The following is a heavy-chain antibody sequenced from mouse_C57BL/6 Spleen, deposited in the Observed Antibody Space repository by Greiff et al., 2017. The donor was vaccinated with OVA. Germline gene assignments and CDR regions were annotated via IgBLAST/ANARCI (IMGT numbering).Heavy chain of an antibody. CDR3: ARLGHYDYSWFAY. CDR1: GYTFTSYW. V-gene: IGHV1-59*01. CDR2: IYPSDSYT. D-gene: IGHD2-4*01. Sequence: QVQLQQPGAELVRPGTSVKLSCKASGYTFTSYWMHWVKQRPGQGLEWIGVIYPSDSYTNYNQKFKGKATLTVDTSSSTAYMQLSSLTSEDSAVYYCARLGHYDYSWFAYWGQGTLVTVSA. J-gene: IGHJ3*01.